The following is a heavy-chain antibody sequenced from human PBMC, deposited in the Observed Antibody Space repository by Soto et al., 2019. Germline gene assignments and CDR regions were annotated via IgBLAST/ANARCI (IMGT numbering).Heavy chain of an antibody. CDR1: GDIFTDYY. CDR2: INPATGAT. CDR3: ARKGYGVAFDA. Sequence: ASVKVSCKASGDIFTDYYLHWVRQAPGQGLEWMGWINPATGATKYKQNFEGRLSLTRDTSKSTGFMDLSRLKSDDSATYYCARKGYGVAFDAWAQGTLVTVSS. V-gene: IGHV1-2*02. D-gene: IGHD5-18*01. J-gene: IGHJ3*01.